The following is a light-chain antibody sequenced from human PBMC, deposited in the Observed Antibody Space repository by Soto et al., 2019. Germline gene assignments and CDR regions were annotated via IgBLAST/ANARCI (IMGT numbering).Light chain of an antibody. CDR1: SSNIGAGYD. CDR3: QSYDSTLSGVV. CDR2: FNN. V-gene: IGLV1-40*01. J-gene: IGLJ2*01. Sequence: SVLTQPPSVSGAPGKRGTLSCTGSSSNIGAGYDVHWYQHLPGTAPKLLIYFNNNRPSGVPDLFSGSKSGTSASLAITGLRPEDEASDCCQSYDSTLSGVVFGGGTQLTVL.